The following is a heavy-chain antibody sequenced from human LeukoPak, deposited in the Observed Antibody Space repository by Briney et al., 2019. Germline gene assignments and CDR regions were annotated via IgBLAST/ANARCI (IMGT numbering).Heavy chain of an antibody. Sequence: PGESLKISCKGSGYSFTCYWIGWVRQMPGKGLEWMGIIYPGDSDTRYSPSFQGQVTISADKSISTAYLQWSSLKASDTAMYYCASSAGGIAAAGSLFDYWGQGTLVTVSS. CDR3: ASSAGGIAAAGSLFDY. D-gene: IGHD6-13*01. V-gene: IGHV5-51*01. J-gene: IGHJ4*02. CDR2: IYPGDSDT. CDR1: GYSFTCYW.